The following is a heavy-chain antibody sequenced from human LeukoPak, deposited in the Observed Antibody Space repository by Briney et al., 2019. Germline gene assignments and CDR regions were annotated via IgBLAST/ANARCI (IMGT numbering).Heavy chain of an antibody. J-gene: IGHJ4*02. CDR2: IIPIFGTA. V-gene: IGHV1-69*05. CDR3: ARDNPYGSSWYGGGDY. CDR1: GGTFSSYA. D-gene: IGHD6-13*01. Sequence: SVKVSCKASGGTFSSYAISWVRQAPGQGLEWMGGIIPIFGTANYAQKFQGRVTITTDESTSTAYMELSSLRSEDTAVYYCARDNPYGSSWYGGGDYWGQGTLVTVSS.